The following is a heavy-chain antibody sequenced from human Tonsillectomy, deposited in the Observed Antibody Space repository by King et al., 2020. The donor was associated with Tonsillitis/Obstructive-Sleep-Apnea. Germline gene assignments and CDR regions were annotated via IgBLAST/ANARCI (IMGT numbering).Heavy chain of an antibody. CDR2: ISWNSGSI. D-gene: IGHD6-13*01. CDR3: AKDLIIAESGTPGDAFDI. J-gene: IGHJ3*02. Sequence: VQLVESGGGLVPPGRSLRLSCAASGFTFDDYAMYWVRHAPGKGLEWVSGISWNSGSIVYADSVKGRFTISRDNAKNSLYLQMNSLRAEDTALYYCAKDLIIAESGTPGDAFDIWGQGTMVTVSS. CDR1: GFTFDDYA. V-gene: IGHV3-9*01.